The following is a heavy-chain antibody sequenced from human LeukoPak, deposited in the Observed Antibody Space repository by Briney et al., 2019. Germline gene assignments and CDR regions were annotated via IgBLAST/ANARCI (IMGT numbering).Heavy chain of an antibody. CDR3: ARGHYDSSGYSY. CDR1: GESFSGYY. CDR2: INHSGST. V-gene: IGHV4-34*01. D-gene: IGHD3-22*01. J-gene: IGHJ4*02. Sequence: SETLSLTCAVYGESFSGYYWSWIRQPPGKGLEWIGEINHSGSTNYNPSLKSRVTISVDTSKNQFSLKLSSVTAADTAVYYCARGHYDSSGYSYWGQGTLVTVSS.